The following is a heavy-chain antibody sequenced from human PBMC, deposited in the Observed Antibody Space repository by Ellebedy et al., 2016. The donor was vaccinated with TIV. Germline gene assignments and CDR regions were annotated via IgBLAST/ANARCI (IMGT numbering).Heavy chain of an antibody. CDR1: GYTFSSYY. CDR3: ARDGYNYRLDY. J-gene: IGHJ4*02. V-gene: IGHV1-8*01. D-gene: IGHD5-24*01. CDR2: MNPNSGKT. Sequence: AASVKVSCKASGYTFSSYYINWVRQATGQGLEWMGWMNPNSGKTGLAQKFQGRVTMTRDASISTAYMELRSLRSEDTAVYYCARDGYNYRLDYWGQGTLVTVSS.